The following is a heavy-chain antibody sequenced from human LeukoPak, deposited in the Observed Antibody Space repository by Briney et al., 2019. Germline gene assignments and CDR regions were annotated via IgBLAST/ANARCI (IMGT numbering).Heavy chain of an antibody. Sequence: ASVKVSCKASGYTFTSYDINWVRQATGQGLEWMGWMNPNSGNTGYAQKFQGRVTMTRNTSISTAYMELSSLRSEDTAVYYCAGDGKRITIFGVVIPTGKYYFDYWGQGTLVTVSS. J-gene: IGHJ4*02. CDR3: AGDGKRITIFGVVIPTGKYYFDY. CDR1: GYTFTSYD. CDR2: MNPNSGNT. D-gene: IGHD3-3*01. V-gene: IGHV1-8*01.